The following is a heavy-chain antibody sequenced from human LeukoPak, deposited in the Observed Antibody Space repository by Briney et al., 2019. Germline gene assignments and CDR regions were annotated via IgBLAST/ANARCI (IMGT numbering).Heavy chain of an antibody. CDR1: GFSFSGYW. Sequence: GGSLRLSCAASGFSFSGYWMTWVRQAPGKGLEWVANIKEDGSEKYYADFVKGRFTISRDNAKNSLDLQMNSLRAEDTAVYYCARGGPTDYWGQGTLATVSS. D-gene: IGHD3-16*01. CDR3: ARGGPTDY. CDR2: IKEDGSEK. J-gene: IGHJ4*02. V-gene: IGHV3-7*03.